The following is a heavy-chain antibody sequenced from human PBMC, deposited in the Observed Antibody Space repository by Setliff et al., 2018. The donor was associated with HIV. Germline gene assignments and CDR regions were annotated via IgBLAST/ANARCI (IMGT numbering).Heavy chain of an antibody. CDR2: VYYSGRT. J-gene: IGHJ4*02. Sequence: SQTLSLTCTVSGGPISTYHWSWIRQTPGKGLEWIGYVYYSGRTYYNPSLKSRGTISVDTSKNQFSLKLSSVTAADTAVYYCARGPLGRTPMGGAFDYWGQGTLVTVSS. CDR3: ARGPLGRTPMGGAFDY. CDR1: GGPISTYH. D-gene: IGHD5-18*01. V-gene: IGHV4-59*01.